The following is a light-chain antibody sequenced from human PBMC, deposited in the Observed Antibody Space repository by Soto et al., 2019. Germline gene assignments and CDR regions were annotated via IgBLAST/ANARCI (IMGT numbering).Light chain of an antibody. Sequence: QSVLTQSPSASASRGASVKLTCTLSSGHSSYAIAWHQQQPEKGPRYLMKLNSDGSHSKGDGIPDRFSGSSSGAERYLTSSSLQSEDEADYYCQTWGTGIRVFGGGTKLTVL. V-gene: IGLV4-69*01. J-gene: IGLJ2*01. CDR2: LNSDGSH. CDR3: QTWGTGIRV. CDR1: SGHSSYA.